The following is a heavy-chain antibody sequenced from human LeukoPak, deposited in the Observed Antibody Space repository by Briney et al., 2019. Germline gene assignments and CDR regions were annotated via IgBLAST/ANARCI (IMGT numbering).Heavy chain of an antibody. CDR2: IKSKTDGGTT. CDR1: GFTFNTAW. V-gene: IGHV3-15*01. J-gene: IGHJ1*01. Sequence: GGSLRLSCAASGFTFNTAWMNWVRQAPGKGLEYIGRIKSKTDGGTTYYAAPVKGRFTISRDDSKNTLYLQMYSLKIEDTALYYCTTDFRLWGQGTLVTVSS. CDR3: TTDFRL.